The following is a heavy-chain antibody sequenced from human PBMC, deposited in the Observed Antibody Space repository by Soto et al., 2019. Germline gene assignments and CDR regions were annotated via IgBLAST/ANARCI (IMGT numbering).Heavy chain of an antibody. D-gene: IGHD6-25*01. CDR2: LKRDGSSP. CDR3: TSGAAC. Sequence: EVRLVDSGGAVVQPGGSLRLSCSTSGFNPSDGWMHWVRQAPGKGPLWVSRLKRDGSSPSYADFVEGRFTVSRDNARNPLDLQMSSLRVEDTAVYYCTSGAACRGQGMLVTVSS. V-gene: IGHV3-74*01. J-gene: IGHJ4*02. CDR1: GFNPSDGW.